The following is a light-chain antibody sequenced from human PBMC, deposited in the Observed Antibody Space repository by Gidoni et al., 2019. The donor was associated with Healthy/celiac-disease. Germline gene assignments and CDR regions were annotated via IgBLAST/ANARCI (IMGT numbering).Light chain of an antibody. V-gene: IGLV4-69*01. CDR1: SGHSSYA. Sequence: QLVLPQPPSASAPLGASVKLTCTLSSGHSSYAIAWHQQQPEKGPRYLMKLNSDGSHNKGDGIPDRFSGSSSGAERYLTISGLQSEDEADYYCQTWGTGIVVFGGGTKLTVL. CDR2: LNSDGSH. J-gene: IGLJ2*01. CDR3: QTWGTGIVV.